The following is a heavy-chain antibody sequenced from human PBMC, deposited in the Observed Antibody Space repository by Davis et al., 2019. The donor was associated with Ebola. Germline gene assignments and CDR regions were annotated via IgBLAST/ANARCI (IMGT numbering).Heavy chain of an antibody. Sequence: SVKVSCKASGGTFSSYAISWVRQAPGQGLEWVGGIIPIFDTASYAHNFQDRVTITADESRITAYLELSSLRSEDTAVYYCARETGLTAQLGTSVDYFYYGMDVWGQGTTVTVSS. CDR1: GGTFSSYA. J-gene: IGHJ6*02. CDR2: IIPIFDTA. D-gene: IGHD3-16*01. CDR3: ARETGLTAQLGTSVDYFYYGMDV. V-gene: IGHV1-69*13.